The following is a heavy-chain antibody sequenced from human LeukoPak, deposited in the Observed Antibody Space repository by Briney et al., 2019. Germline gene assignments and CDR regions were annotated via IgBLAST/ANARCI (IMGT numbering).Heavy chain of an antibody. CDR2: ISYDGSNK. D-gene: IGHD6-25*01. V-gene: IGHV3-30*03. CDR1: GFTFSSYG. J-gene: IGHJ4*02. CDR3: GAATVSYYFDY. Sequence: PGGSLRLSCAASGFTFSSYGMHWVRQAPGKGLEWVAVISYDGSNKYYADSVKGRFTISRDNSKNTLYLQMNSLRAEDTAVYYCGAATVSYYFDYWGQGTLVTVSS.